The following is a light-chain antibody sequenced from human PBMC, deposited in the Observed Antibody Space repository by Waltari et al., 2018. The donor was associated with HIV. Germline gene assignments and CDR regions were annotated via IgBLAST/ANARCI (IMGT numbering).Light chain of an antibody. Sequence: EIVLTQSPAILSVSPGETATLSCRASQSVQEFLAWYQRRPGQVTRLVVYDASKRAAGVPDRFSGSGFGTDFTLTISGLEPEDVAFYYCQHRTTWPPTFGGGTRVEIE. CDR1: QSVQEF. J-gene: IGKJ4*01. V-gene: IGKV3-11*01. CDR3: QHRTTWPPT. CDR2: DAS.